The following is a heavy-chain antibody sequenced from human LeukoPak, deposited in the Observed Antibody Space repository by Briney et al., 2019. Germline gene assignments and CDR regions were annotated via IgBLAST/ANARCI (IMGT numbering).Heavy chain of an antibody. Sequence: GGSLRPSCAASGFTFDDYAMHWVRQAPGKGLEWVSGISWNSGSIGYADSVKGRFTISRDNAKNSLYLQMNSLRAEDTALYYCAKDTSNYYDSSGVDYWGQGTLVTVSS. J-gene: IGHJ4*02. D-gene: IGHD3-22*01. CDR3: AKDTSNYYDSSGVDY. CDR1: GFTFDDYA. V-gene: IGHV3-9*01. CDR2: ISWNSGSI.